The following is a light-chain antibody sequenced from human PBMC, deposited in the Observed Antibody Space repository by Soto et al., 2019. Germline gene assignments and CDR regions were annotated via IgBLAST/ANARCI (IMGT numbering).Light chain of an antibody. CDR2: DVN. CDR3: CSYAGSYTLV. Sequence: QSALTQPPSVSGSPGQSVTISCTGTSSDVGSYNYVSWYQQHPGKAPKLMISDVNMRPSGVPDRFSGSKSGNTDSLTISGLQTEDEADYYCCSYAGSYTLVFGTGTKVTVL. CDR1: SSDVGSYNY. J-gene: IGLJ1*01. V-gene: IGLV2-11*01.